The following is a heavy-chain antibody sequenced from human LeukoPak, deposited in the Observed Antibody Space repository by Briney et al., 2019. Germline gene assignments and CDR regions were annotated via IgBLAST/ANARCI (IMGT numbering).Heavy chain of an antibody. D-gene: IGHD3-3*01. CDR1: GFTFSSYA. CDR2: ISGSGGST. Sequence: GGSLRLSCAASGFTFSSYAMSWVRQTPGEGLEWVSAISGSGGSTYYADSVKGPFTISRDNSKNSLYPQMTSLRAEDTAVYYCARDGFLEWLGFDYWGQGTLVTVSS. V-gene: IGHV3-23*01. J-gene: IGHJ4*02. CDR3: ARDGFLEWLGFDY.